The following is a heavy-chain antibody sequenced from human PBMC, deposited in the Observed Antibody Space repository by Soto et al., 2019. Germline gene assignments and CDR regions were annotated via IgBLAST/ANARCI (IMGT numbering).Heavy chain of an antibody. J-gene: IGHJ6*02. V-gene: IGHV5-10-1*01. CDR3: ARLPLLVTDYYYYYGMDV. Sequence: GESLKISCKGSGYSFTSYWISWVHQMPGKGLEWMGRIDPSDSYTNYSPSFQGHVTISADKSISTAYLQWSSLKASDTAMYYCARLPLLVTDYYYYYGMDVWGQGTTVTVSS. CDR2: IDPSDSYT. CDR1: GYSFTSYW. D-gene: IGHD6-13*01.